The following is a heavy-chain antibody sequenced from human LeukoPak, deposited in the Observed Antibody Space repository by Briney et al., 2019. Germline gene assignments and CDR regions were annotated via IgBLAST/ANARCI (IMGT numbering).Heavy chain of an antibody. J-gene: IGHJ4*02. CDR2: INHSGST. Sequence: SETLSLTCAVYGGSFSDYYWSWIRQPPGKGLEWIGEINHSGSTNYNPSLKSRVTISVDTSKNQFSLKLSSVTAADTAVYYCASYGSGSYQETYFDYWGQGTLVTVSS. D-gene: IGHD3-10*01. V-gene: IGHV4-34*01. CDR3: ASYGSGSYQETYFDY. CDR1: GGSFSDYY.